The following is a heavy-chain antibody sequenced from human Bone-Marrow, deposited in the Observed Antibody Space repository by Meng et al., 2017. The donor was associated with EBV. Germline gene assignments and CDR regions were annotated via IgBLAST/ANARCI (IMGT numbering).Heavy chain of an antibody. CDR3: ARESGRGYTPDY. D-gene: IGHD3-10*01. CDR2: FLPILGAP. CDR1: GRAFRRSD. V-gene: IGHV1-69*01. Sequence: VAVVQCGPEVKKPGSSVKVSCKASGRAFRRSDISWVRQAPGQGLEWMGGFLPILGAPNYAETFQDRVTITADESTSTAYMELSSLRPDDTAVYYCARESGRGYTPDYWGQGTLVTVSS. J-gene: IGHJ4*02.